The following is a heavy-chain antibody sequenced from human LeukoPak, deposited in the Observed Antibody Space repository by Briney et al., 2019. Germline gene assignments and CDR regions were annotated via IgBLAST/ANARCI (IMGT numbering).Heavy chain of an antibody. CDR1: GFTFSSYS. Sequence: GGSLRLSCAASGFTFSSYSMNWVRQAPGKGLEWVSYISSSSSTIYYADSVKGRFTISRDNAKNSVFLQMDSLRAEDTAVYYCARAGGSYWMGAKFDFWGQGILVTVSS. CDR2: ISSSSSTI. D-gene: IGHD1-26*01. J-gene: IGHJ4*02. CDR3: ARAGGSYWMGAKFDF. V-gene: IGHV3-48*04.